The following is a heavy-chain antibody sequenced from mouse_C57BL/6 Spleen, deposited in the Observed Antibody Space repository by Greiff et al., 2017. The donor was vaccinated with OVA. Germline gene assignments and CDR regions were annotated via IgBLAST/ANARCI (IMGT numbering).Heavy chain of an antibody. Sequence: DVHLVESGGGLVQPGESLKLSCESNEYEFPSHDMSWVRKTPEKRLELVAAINSDGGSTYYPDTMEIRFIISRDNTKKTLYLQMSSLRSEDTALYYCARHYDGYYAAMDYWGQGTSVTVSS. CDR2: INSDGGST. CDR1: EYEFPSHD. J-gene: IGHJ4*01. D-gene: IGHD2-3*01. V-gene: IGHV5-2*01. CDR3: ARHYDGYYAAMDY.